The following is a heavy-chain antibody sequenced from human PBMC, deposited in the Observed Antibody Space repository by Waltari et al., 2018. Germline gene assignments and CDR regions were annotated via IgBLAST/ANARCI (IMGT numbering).Heavy chain of an antibody. CDR1: GYSFPTYW. D-gene: IGHD1-26*01. CDR2: MYPGDSDI. CDR3: ARGVGARTPSGAFDI. V-gene: IGHV5-51*03. J-gene: IGHJ3*02. Sequence: EVQLVQSGAEVKKPGESLKISCKGSGYSFPTYWIGWVRQMPGKGLEWMGIMYPGDSDIIYSPSCQGQVTISADKSISTAYLQWNSLKAPDSAIYYCARGVGARTPSGAFDIWGQGTMVTVSS.